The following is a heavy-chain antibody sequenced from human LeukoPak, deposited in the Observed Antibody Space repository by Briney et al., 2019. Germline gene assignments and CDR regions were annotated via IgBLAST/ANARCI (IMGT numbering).Heavy chain of an antibody. Sequence: PGGSLRLSCAASGFTFSSYAMSWVRQAPGKGLEWVSAISGSGGSTYYADSVKGRFTISRDNSKNTLYLQMNSLRAEDTAVYYCAKGRGGRGCSGGSCYQAHYYFDYWGQGTLVTVSS. V-gene: IGHV3-23*01. CDR3: AKGRGGRGCSGGSCYQAHYYFDY. J-gene: IGHJ4*02. D-gene: IGHD2-15*01. CDR1: GFTFSSYA. CDR2: ISGSGGST.